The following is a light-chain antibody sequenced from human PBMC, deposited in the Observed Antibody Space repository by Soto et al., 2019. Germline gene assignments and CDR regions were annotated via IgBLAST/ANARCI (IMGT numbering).Light chain of an antibody. CDR1: QSVTSN. J-gene: IGKJ2*01. CDR2: GAS. V-gene: IGKV3-15*01. Sequence: EILMTQSPGTLSVSPGESAALSCRASQSVTSNLAWYQQKPGQAPRLLIYGASTRATGIPARFSASGSGTEFTLTLRSLQSEDFAIYYCQQYNNGPPYTFGQGTKLEIK. CDR3: QQYNNGPPYT.